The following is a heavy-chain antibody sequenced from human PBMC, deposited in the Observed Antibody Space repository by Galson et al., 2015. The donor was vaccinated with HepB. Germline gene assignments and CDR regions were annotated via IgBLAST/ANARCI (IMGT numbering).Heavy chain of an antibody. CDR2: IYYSGST. CDR1: GGSISSSSYY. J-gene: IGHJ5*02. D-gene: IGHD6-13*01. Sequence: ETLSLTCTVSGGSISSSSYYWGWIRQPPGKGLEWIGSIYYSGSTYYNPSLKSRVTISVDTSKNQFSLKLSSVTAADTAVYYCARHPRGSSWYEGGYWFDPWGQGTLVTVSS. CDR3: ARHPRGSSWYEGGYWFDP. V-gene: IGHV4-39*01.